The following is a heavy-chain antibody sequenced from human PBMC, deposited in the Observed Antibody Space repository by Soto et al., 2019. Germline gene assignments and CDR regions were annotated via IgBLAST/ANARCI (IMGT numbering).Heavy chain of an antibody. CDR2: ISNYSGHT. CDR1: GYSFSDNG. J-gene: IGHJ5*01. Sequence: QIQLVQSGPEVMKPGASVKVSCKASGYSFSDNGISWLRQAPGHGLEWMGWISNYSGHTKYSQNIQDRVTMTSDTSTSTAYMELRSLRSDDTAVYYCAGGTEAGWFDSWGQGTLVTVSS. V-gene: IGHV1-18*04. CDR3: AGGTEAGWFDS. D-gene: IGHD1-7*01.